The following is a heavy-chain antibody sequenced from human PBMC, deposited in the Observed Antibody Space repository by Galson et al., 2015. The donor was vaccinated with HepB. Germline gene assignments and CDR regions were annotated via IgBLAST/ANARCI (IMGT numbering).Heavy chain of an antibody. J-gene: IGHJ3*02. Sequence: SLRLSCAASGFTFSSYWMSWVRQAPGKGLEWVANIKQDGSEKYYVDSVKGRFTISRDNAKNSLYLQMNSLRAEDTAVYYCAREWSIAADSAFDIWGQETMVTVSS. CDR2: IKQDGSEK. CDR3: AREWSIAADSAFDI. CDR1: GFTFSSYW. V-gene: IGHV3-7*03. D-gene: IGHD6-25*01.